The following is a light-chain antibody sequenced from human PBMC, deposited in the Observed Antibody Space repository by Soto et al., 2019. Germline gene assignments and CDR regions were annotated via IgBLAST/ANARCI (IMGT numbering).Light chain of an antibody. V-gene: IGLV1-44*01. Sequence: QSALTQPPSASGTPGQRVTISCSGGSSNIGRNTVNWYQQLPGTAPKLLIYSNNQRPSGVPDRFSGSKSGTSASLAISGLQSEDEADYYCAAWDDSLNGYVFGSGTKVTVL. CDR2: SNN. CDR3: AAWDDSLNGYV. CDR1: SSNIGRNT. J-gene: IGLJ1*01.